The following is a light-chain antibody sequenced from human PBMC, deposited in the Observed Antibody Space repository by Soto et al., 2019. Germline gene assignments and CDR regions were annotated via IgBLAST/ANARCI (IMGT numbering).Light chain of an antibody. CDR1: SSDVGSYNF. CDR3: CSYARSSSWV. CDR2: EDD. V-gene: IGLV2-23*01. J-gene: IGLJ3*02. Sequence: QSALIQPASVSASPGQSISISCAGSSSDVGSYNFVSWYQLHPGKAPKLNISEDDKRPSGVSNRFSGAKSGNTASLTISGLQAEDEADYYCCSYARSSSWVFGGGTKLTVL.